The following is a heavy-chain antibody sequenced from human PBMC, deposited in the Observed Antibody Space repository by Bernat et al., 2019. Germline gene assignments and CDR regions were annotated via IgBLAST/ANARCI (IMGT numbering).Heavy chain of an antibody. V-gene: IGHV3-49*03. D-gene: IGHD1-26*01. CDR2: VRSKAYGVTT. CDR3: ARDRGREWEPHFY. J-gene: IGHJ4*02. Sequence: EVQLVESGGGLVQPGRSLRLSCTASGFTFGDYAMSWFRPAPGKGLEWVGFVRSKAYGVTTEYAASVKGRFTISRDDSKSIAYLQMNSLKTEDTAVYYCARDRGREWEPHFYWGQGTLVTVSS. CDR1: GFTFGDYA.